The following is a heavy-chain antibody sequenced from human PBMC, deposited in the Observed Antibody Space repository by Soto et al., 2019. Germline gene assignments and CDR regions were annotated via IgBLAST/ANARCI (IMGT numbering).Heavy chain of an antibody. D-gene: IGHD3-3*01. J-gene: IGHJ4*02. Sequence: EVQLVESGGGLVKPGGSLRLSCAASGFTFSNAWMNWVRQAPGKGLEWVGHIKSKTDGGTTDYAAPVKGRFTISRDDSKNTLYLQMNSLKTEDTAVYYCTATPYYDFWSGSPGGWGQGTLVTVSS. V-gene: IGHV3-15*07. CDR3: TATPYYDFWSGSPGG. CDR2: IKSKTDGGTT. CDR1: GFTFSNAW.